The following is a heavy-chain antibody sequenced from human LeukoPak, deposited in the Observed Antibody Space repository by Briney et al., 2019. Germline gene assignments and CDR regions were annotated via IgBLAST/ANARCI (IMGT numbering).Heavy chain of an antibody. CDR2: VNSDGRGT. V-gene: IGHV3-74*01. Sequence: VGALRLSCAASVFTFSRYSIHWVRQAPGKGLVWVSHVNSDGRGTDYADSVKGRFTISRDNAKNTLYLHMNSMSVEDTVVYYCVCLGLGGLSLDWGQGTLVTVSS. D-gene: IGHD3-16*01. J-gene: IGHJ4*02. CDR1: VFTFSRYS. CDR3: VCLGLGGLSLD.